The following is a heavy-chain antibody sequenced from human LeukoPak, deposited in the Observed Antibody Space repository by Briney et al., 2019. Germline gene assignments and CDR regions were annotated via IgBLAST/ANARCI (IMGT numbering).Heavy chain of an antibody. CDR3: ARPLFGVVIVAFDI. D-gene: IGHD3-3*01. CDR2: INPNSGGT. Sequence: ASVKVSCKASGYTFTSYAMNWVRQAPGQGLEWMGWINPNSGGTNYAQKFQGRVTMTRDTSISTAYMELSRLRSDDTAVYYCARPLFGVVIVAFDIWGQGTMVTVSS. J-gene: IGHJ3*02. CDR1: GYTFTSYA. V-gene: IGHV1-2*02.